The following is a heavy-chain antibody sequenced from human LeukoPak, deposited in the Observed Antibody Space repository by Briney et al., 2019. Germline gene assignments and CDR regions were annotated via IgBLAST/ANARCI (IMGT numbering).Heavy chain of an antibody. D-gene: IGHD5-18*01. J-gene: IGHJ4*02. CDR1: GFTFSNYW. Sequence: GGSLRLSCTASGFTFSNYWMNWVRQAPGKGLEWVATINQDGSDKYYVDSVKGRFTISRENAKNSLYLQMNSLRAGDTAVYYCARGRGYGGGFDYWGQGTLVTVSS. V-gene: IGHV3-7*01. CDR3: ARGRGYGGGFDY. CDR2: INQDGSDK.